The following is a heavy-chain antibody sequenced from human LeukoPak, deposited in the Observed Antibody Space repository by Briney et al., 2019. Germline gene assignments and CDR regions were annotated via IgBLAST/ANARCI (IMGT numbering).Heavy chain of an antibody. J-gene: IGHJ3*02. CDR1: GYTFTNYY. CDR2: IKPSGGST. Sequence: ASGKVSYKASGYTFTNYYMHWVRQAPGQGLEWLGIIKPSGGSTSYAQKFQGRVTMTRDTSTATVYMELSSLRSEDTAVYYCARVVWNYYDSSGYGAFDIWGQGTMVTVSS. V-gene: IGHV1-46*01. D-gene: IGHD3-22*01. CDR3: ARVVWNYYDSSGYGAFDI.